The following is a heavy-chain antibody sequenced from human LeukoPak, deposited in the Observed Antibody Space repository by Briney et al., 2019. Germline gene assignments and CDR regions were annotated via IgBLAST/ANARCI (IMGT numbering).Heavy chain of an antibody. J-gene: IGHJ4*02. Sequence: GGSLRLSCAASGFTFSNYAMTWVRQPPGKGLEWVPSIFPRGGEIHYADSVRGRFTISRDNSKSTLSQQMNSLRAEDTAIYYCATYRQVLLPFESWGQGTLVTVSS. CDR2: IFPRGGEI. CDR1: GFTFSNYA. CDR3: ATYRQVLLPFES. V-gene: IGHV3-23*01. D-gene: IGHD2-8*02.